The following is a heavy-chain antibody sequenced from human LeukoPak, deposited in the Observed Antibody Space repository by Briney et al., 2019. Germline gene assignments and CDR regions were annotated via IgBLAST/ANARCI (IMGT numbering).Heavy chain of an antibody. J-gene: IGHJ4*02. D-gene: IGHD3-3*01. V-gene: IGHV1-69*05. Sequence: SVKVSCKASGGTFSSYAISWVRQAPGQGLEWMGGIIPIFGTANYAQKFQGRVAITTDESTSTAYMELSSLRSEDTAVYYCARGPYYDFWSGYYTRFDYWGQGTLVTVSS. CDR3: ARGPYYDFWSGYYTRFDY. CDR2: IIPIFGTA. CDR1: GGTFSSYA.